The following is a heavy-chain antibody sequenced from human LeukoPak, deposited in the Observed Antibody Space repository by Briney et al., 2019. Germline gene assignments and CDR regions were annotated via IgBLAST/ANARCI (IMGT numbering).Heavy chain of an antibody. J-gene: IGHJ4*02. V-gene: IGHV3-30*18. D-gene: IGHD6-19*01. CDR3: AKDPRGGQWLEGLDY. CDR2: ISYDGSNK. Sequence: GRSLRLSCAASGFTFSSYGMHWVRQAPGKGLEWVAVISYDGSNKYYADSVKGRYTISRDNSKNTLYLQMNSLRAEDTAVYYCAKDPRGGQWLEGLDYWGQGTLVTVSS. CDR1: GFTFSSYG.